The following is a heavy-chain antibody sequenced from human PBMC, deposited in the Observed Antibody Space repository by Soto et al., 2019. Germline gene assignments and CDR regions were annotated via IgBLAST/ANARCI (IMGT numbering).Heavy chain of an antibody. Sequence: GASVKVSCKASGGTFSSYAISWVRQAPGQGLEWMGGIIPIFGTANYAQKFQGRVTITADESTSTAYMELSSLRSEDTAVYYCARGWRYCSSTSCRRGYYYYGMDVWGQGTTVTVSS. CDR2: IIPIFGTA. D-gene: IGHD2-2*01. V-gene: IGHV1-69*13. CDR3: ARGWRYCSSTSCRRGYYYYGMDV. J-gene: IGHJ6*02. CDR1: GGTFSSYA.